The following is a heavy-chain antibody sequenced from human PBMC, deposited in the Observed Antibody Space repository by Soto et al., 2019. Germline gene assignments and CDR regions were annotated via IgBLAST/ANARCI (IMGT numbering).Heavy chain of an antibody. J-gene: IGHJ3*01. Sequence: GGSLRLACEGSGFNFRNFNMIWVRQAPGKGLEWVSSVSGSSSYIYYADSVKGRFTVSRDNANNLVFLQMNGLRPEDTAMYYCARDLRGHYGPWGQGTMVTVSS. CDR2: VSGSSSYI. CDR3: ARDLRGHYGP. D-gene: IGHD4-17*01. V-gene: IGHV3-21*06. CDR1: GFNFRNFN.